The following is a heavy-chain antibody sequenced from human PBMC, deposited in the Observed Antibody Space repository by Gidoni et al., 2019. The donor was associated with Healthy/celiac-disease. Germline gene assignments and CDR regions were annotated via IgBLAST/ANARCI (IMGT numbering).Heavy chain of an antibody. CDR3: ARDDRIAVAGTRHGDFDY. CDR2: ISSSSSTI. J-gene: IGHJ4*02. D-gene: IGHD6-19*01. CDR1: GFTFSSYR. Sequence: EVQLVESGGGLVQPGGSLRLACAASGFTFSSYRMNWVRQAPGKGLEWVSYISSSSSTIYYADSVKGRFTISRDNAKNSLYLQMNSLRDEDTAVYYCARDDRIAVAGTRHGDFDYWGQGTLVTVSS. V-gene: IGHV3-48*02.